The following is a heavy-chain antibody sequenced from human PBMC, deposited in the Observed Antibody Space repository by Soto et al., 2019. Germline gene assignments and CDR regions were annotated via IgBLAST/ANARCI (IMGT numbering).Heavy chain of an antibody. Sequence: GGSLRLSCAASDFTVSSNYMSWVRQAPGKGLEWVSVFFGGGSTFYADSVKGRFTISRDTSKSILYLQMNSLGAEDTAVYYCARGPQSGDTAMVRSYFDYWSQGTLVTVSS. CDR3: ARGPQSGDTAMVRSYFDY. J-gene: IGHJ4*02. CDR1: DFTVSSNY. V-gene: IGHV3-53*01. CDR2: FFGGGST. D-gene: IGHD5-18*01.